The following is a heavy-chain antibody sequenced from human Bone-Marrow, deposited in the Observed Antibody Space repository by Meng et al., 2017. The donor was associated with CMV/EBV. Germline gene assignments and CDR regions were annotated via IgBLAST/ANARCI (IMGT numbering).Heavy chain of an antibody. CDR3: ARDKGFGELPDY. Sequence: GVLKISCAASRFTFSSYSMNWVRQAPGKGLEWVSSISSSSSYIYYADSVKGRFTISRDNAKNSLYLQMNSLRAEDTAVYYCARDKGFGELPDYWGQGTLVTVSS. V-gene: IGHV3-21*01. D-gene: IGHD3-10*01. CDR1: RFTFSSYS. CDR2: ISSSSSYI. J-gene: IGHJ4*02.